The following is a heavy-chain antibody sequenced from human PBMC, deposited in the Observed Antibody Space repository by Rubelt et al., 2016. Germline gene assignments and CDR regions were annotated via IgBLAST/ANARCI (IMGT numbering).Heavy chain of an antibody. V-gene: IGHV4-59*01. D-gene: IGHD3-3*01. CDR2: IYYSTTT. J-gene: IGHJ6*02. CDR3: ATSGFGGPARGMDV. Sequence: IGHIYYSTTTSYYPSLKSRVSISIDTSKNQFSLQLSSVTAADSAVYYCATSGFGGPARGMDVWGQGTTVTVFS.